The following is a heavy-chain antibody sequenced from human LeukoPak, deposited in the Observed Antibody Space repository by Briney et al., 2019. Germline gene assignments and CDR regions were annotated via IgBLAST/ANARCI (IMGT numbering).Heavy chain of an antibody. J-gene: IGHJ4*02. V-gene: IGHV3-74*01. D-gene: IGHD2-15*01. CDR3: ARDSPYLLMVAARGFIDY. CDR1: GFTFSSYW. Sequence: GGSLRLSCAASGFTFSSYWMHWVRQAPGKGLVWVSRINPDGSTTTYADSVKGRFTISRDNSKNTLYLQMNSLRAEDTAVYYCARDSPYLLMVAARGFIDYWGQGTLVTVSS. CDR2: INPDGSTT.